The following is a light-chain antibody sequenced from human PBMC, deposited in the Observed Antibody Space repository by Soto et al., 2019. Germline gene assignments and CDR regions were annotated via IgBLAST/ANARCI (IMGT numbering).Light chain of an antibody. V-gene: IGKV3-20*01. J-gene: IGKJ1*01. CDR2: GAS. CDR3: QQYGSLSWT. Sequence: EIVLTQSPGTLSLSPGERATHSCRASQNVDSNYLAWYQQKPGQAPRIIIFGASGRATGIPDRFSGSGSGTDFTLTISRLEPEDFAVYYCQQYGSLSWTFGQGTKVEIK. CDR1: QNVDSNY.